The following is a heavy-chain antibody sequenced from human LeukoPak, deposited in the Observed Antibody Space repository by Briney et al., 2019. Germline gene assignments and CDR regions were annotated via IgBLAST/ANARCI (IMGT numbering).Heavy chain of an antibody. CDR1: GGSFSGYY. CDR3: ARANTHTGYCSSTSCSDY. J-gene: IGHJ4*02. CDR2: INHSGST. D-gene: IGHD2-2*01. Sequence: SETLSLTCAVYGGSFSGYYWSWIRQPPGKGLEWIGEINHSGSTNYNPSLKSRVTISVDTSKNPFSLKLSSVTAADTAVYYCARANTHTGYCSSTSCSDYWGQGTLVTVSS. V-gene: IGHV4-34*01.